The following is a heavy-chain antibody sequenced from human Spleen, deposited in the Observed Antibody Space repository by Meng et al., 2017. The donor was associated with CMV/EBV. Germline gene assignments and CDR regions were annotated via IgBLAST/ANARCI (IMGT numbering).Heavy chain of an antibody. J-gene: IGHJ4*02. CDR3: ARDQSSSVPLGY. V-gene: IGHV3-30*04. CDR1: GFTFSSYS. Sequence: GGSLRLSCAASGFTFSSYSMHWVRQAPGKGLEWVAVISFDATNKYYGDSVKGRFTISRDNSKKTLYLQMNSLRAEDTAVYYCARDQSSSVPLGYWGQGTLVTVSS. D-gene: IGHD6-13*01. CDR2: ISFDATNK.